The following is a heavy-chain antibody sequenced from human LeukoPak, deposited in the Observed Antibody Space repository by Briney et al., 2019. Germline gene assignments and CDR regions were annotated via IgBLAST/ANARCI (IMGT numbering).Heavy chain of an antibody. CDR3: ARAGRYCSGGSCPQGAFDI. D-gene: IGHD2-15*01. CDR2: ISSSGSTI. Sequence: TTGGSLRLSCAASGFTFSDYYMSWIRQAPGKGLEWVSYISSSGSTIYYADSVKGRFTISRDNAKNSLYLQMNSLRAEDTAVYYCARAGRYCSGGSCPQGAFDIWGQGTMVTVSS. J-gene: IGHJ3*02. V-gene: IGHV3-11*04. CDR1: GFTFSDYY.